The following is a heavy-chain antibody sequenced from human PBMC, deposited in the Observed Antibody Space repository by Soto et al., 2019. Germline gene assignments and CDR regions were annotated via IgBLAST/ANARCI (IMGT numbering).Heavy chain of an antibody. J-gene: IGHJ4*02. CDR3: AKRSAYNLRDPLDE. Sequence: PGGSLRLSCAASGFTFSSYAMTWVRQAPGKGLEWVSVISARSVSSTYYADSVKGRFTISRDNFRETLYLQMNSLRVEDTAIYYCAKRSAYNLRDPLDEWGQGTLVTVSS. D-gene: IGHD3-3*01. V-gene: IGHV3-23*01. CDR1: GFTFSSYA. CDR2: ISARSVSST.